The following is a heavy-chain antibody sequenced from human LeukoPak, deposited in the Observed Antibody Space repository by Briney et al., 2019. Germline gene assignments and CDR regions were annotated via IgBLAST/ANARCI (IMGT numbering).Heavy chain of an antibody. V-gene: IGHV1-69*13. CDR3: AREVRAIPSWFDP. CDR2: IIPIFGTA. J-gene: IGHJ5*02. D-gene: IGHD3-10*01. CDR1: GGTFSSYA. Sequence: XVKVSCKASGGTFSSYAISWVRQAPGQGLEWMGGIIPIFGTANYAQKFQGRVTITADESTSTAYMELSSLRSEDTAVYYCAREVRAIPSWFDPWGQGTLVTVSS.